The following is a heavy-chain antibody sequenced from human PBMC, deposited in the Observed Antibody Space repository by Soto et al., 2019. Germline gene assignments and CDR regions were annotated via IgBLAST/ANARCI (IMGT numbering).Heavy chain of an antibody. V-gene: IGHV3-23*01. Sequence: LRLSWAASGFTFSSYAMSWVRQAPGKGLEWVSGITASGGSTSYADSVKGRFTISRDNSKNSLYLQMNSLRAEDTAVYYCARDWGYSYGLDYWGQGTLVLVSS. CDR1: GFTFSSYA. D-gene: IGHD5-18*01. CDR3: ARDWGYSYGLDY. CDR2: ITASGGST. J-gene: IGHJ4*02.